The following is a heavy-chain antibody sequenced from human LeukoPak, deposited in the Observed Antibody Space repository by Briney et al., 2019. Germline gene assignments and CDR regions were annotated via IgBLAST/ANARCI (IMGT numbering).Heavy chain of an antibody. CDR3: ATAYFGVAANVFES. CDR1: GYSISSGYF. D-gene: IGHD3-3*01. J-gene: IGHJ3*02. V-gene: IGHV4-38-2*01. Sequence: KTSETLSLTCAVSGYSISSGYFWGWIRQPPGKGLEWIASIYHSGSTYYNPSLTSRVTISVDTSKNQFSLKLTSVTAADTAVYYCATAYFGVAANVFESWGQGTLVTVSS. CDR2: IYHSGST.